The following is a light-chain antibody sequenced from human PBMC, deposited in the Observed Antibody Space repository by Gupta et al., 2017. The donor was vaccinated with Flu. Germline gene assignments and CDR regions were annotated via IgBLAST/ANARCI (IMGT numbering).Light chain of an antibody. J-gene: IGKJ3*01. Sequence: RVTITCRASQGISNWLAWYQQKPGKAPKLLIYAASSLQSGVPSRFSGRGSGTDFTLTISSLQPEDFATYYCQQANGFPPRVSFGPGTKVDIK. CDR3: QQANGFPPRVS. CDR2: AAS. V-gene: IGKV1D-12*01. CDR1: QGISNW.